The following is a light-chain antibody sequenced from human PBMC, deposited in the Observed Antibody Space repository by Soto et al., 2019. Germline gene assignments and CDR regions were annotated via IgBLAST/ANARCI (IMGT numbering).Light chain of an antibody. CDR2: AAS. V-gene: IGKV1-8*01. CDR3: QQYYSYPRT. CDR1: QGISNY. J-gene: IGKJ1*01. Sequence: AIRMTQSPSSLPASTGERLTITCRASQGISNYLAWYQQKPGKAPKVLIYAASTLQSGVPSRFSGSGSGTDFTLTISWLQSEDFATYYCQQYYSYPRTFGQGTKVEI.